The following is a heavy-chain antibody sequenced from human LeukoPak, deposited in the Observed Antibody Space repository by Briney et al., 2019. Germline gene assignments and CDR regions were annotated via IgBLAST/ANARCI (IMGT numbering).Heavy chain of an antibody. D-gene: IGHD3-9*01. Sequence: ASVKVSCKASGYTFTSYGISWVRQAPGQGLEWMGWISAYNGNTNYAQKLQGRVTMTTDTSTSTAYMELRSLRSDDTAVYYCARERALLRYPYYYYYMDVWGKGTTVTISS. CDR2: ISAYNGNT. CDR3: ARERALLRYPYYYYYMDV. V-gene: IGHV1-18*01. J-gene: IGHJ6*03. CDR1: GYTFTSYG.